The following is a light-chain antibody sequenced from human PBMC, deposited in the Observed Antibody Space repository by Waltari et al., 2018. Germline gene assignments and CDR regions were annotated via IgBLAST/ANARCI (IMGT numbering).Light chain of an antibody. Sequence: IVMTQSQLSLHVTPGEPASISCRFSQNLLHGNWNNYLDWYFQKPGQSPHLLIYLGSSRASGVPDRFSGSGSGTDFTLRSSRVEAEDVGIYYCMQTLQTPRTFGQGTKLEI. CDR3: MQTLQTPRT. CDR1: QNLLHGNWNNY. J-gene: IGKJ2*01. V-gene: IGKV2-28*01. CDR2: LGS.